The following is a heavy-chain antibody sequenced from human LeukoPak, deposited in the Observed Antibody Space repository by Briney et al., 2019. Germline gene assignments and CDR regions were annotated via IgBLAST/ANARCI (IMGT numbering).Heavy chain of an antibody. CDR1: GVTFSSYA. V-gene: IGHV3-23*01. CDR3: AKKAHSSTWSNFDY. D-gene: IGHD6-13*01. Sequence: GGSLRLSCAASGVTFSSYAMAWVRQAPGKGLEWVSAISGNGDSTYYAGSVKGRFTISRDNSKNTLYLQMNSLRAEDTAVYYCAKKAHSSTWSNFDYWGQGTLVTVSS. CDR2: ISGNGDST. J-gene: IGHJ4*02.